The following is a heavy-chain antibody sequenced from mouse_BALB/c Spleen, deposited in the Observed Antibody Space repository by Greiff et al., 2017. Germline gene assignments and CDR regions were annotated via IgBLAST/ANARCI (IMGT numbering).Heavy chain of an antibody. V-gene: IGHV1S81*02. Sequence: QVQLQQSGAELVKPGASVKLSCKASGYTFTSYWMPWVKQRPGQGLEWIGEINPSNGRTNYNEKFKSKATLTVDKSSSTAYMQLSSLTSEDSAVYYCANEDSPYAMDYWGQGTSVTVSS. CDR2: INPSNGRT. CDR1: GYTFTSYW. CDR3: ANEDSPYAMDY. J-gene: IGHJ4*01.